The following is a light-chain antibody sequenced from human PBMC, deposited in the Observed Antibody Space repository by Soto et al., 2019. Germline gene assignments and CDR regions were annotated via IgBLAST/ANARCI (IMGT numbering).Light chain of an antibody. Sequence: DIQMTQSPSSLSASVGDRVTITCRASQAISNSLAWYQQKPGKVPKVLIYAASTLQSGVPSRFSGSGSGTDFTLTITSLQAEDVAVYYCQQYCTTPFTFGQGTKLEIK. V-gene: IGKV1-27*01. CDR2: AAS. CDR1: QAISNS. CDR3: QQYCTTPFT. J-gene: IGKJ2*01.